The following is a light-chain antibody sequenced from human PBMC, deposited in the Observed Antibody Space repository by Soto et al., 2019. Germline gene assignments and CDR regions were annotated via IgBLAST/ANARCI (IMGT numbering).Light chain of an antibody. J-gene: IGLJ2*01. CDR1: SSNIGSNY. CDR3: AAWDDSLSVVV. V-gene: IGLV1-47*03. CDR2: RNN. Sequence: QSVLTQPPSASGTPGQRVTISCSGSSSNIGSNYVYWYQQLPGTAPKLLIYRNNQRPSGVPDRFSGSKSGTSASLAISGLWSEDEADYYCAAWDDSLSVVVFGVGTKLTVL.